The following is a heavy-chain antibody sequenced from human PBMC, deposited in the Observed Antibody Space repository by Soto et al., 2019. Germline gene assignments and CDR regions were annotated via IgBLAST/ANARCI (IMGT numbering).Heavy chain of an antibody. D-gene: IGHD6-13*01. CDR3: ARGGRWDSSSWYIVRHYYYGMDV. Sequence: SETLSLTCAVYGGAFSGYYWSWIRQPPGKGLEWIGEINHSGSTNYNPSLKSRVTISVDTSKNQFSLKLSSVTAADTAVYYCARGGRWDSSSWYIVRHYYYGMDVWGQGTTVTVS. CDR2: INHSGST. J-gene: IGHJ6*02. V-gene: IGHV4-34*01. CDR1: GGAFSGYY.